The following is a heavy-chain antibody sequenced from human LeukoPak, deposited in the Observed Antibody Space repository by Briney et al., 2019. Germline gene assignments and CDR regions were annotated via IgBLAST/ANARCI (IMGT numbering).Heavy chain of an antibody. CDR2: ISSSGSSK. Sequence: SGGNLTLTCAASGFTFSDYYMTWIPQAPGMGLEWVSHISSSGSSKHYAGSVKGRFTISRDNAKNSLYLQMSSLRAEDTAVYYCARAPGSYRFDYWGQGTLVTVSS. CDR1: GFTFSDYY. CDR3: ARAPGSYRFDY. D-gene: IGHD3-10*01. V-gene: IGHV3-11*04. J-gene: IGHJ4*02.